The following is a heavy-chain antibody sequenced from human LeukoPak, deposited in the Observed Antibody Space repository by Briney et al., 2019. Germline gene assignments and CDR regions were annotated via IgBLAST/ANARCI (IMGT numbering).Heavy chain of an antibody. D-gene: IGHD3-9*01. V-gene: IGHV1-24*01. Sequence: GASVKVSCKVSGYTLTELSMHWVRQAPGKGLEWMGGFDPEDGETIYAQKFQGRVTMTEDTSTDTAYMELSSLRSEDTAVYYCATRPGILTGYSFDYWGRGTLVPVSS. CDR1: GYTLTELS. J-gene: IGHJ4*02. CDR2: FDPEDGET. CDR3: ATRPGILTGYSFDY.